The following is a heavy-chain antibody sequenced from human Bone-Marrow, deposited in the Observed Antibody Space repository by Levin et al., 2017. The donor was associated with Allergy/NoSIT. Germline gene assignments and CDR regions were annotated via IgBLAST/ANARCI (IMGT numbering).Heavy chain of an antibody. Sequence: SETLSLTCAVYGGSFSTYYWSWIRQPPGKGLEWIGEINHSGSTNYNPTLKSRVTISVDTSKNQFSLNLSSVTAADTAVYYCARPGYSYGYNWFDPWGQGTLVTVSS. CDR3: ARPGYSYGYNWFDP. V-gene: IGHV4-34*01. J-gene: IGHJ5*02. CDR2: INHSGST. D-gene: IGHD5-18*01. CDR1: GGSFSTYY.